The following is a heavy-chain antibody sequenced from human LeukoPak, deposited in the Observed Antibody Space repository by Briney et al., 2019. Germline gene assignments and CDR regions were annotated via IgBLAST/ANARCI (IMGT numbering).Heavy chain of an antibody. CDR2: IYYSGTT. CDR1: GGTISSSSYY. J-gene: IGHJ4*02. D-gene: IGHD3-3*01. Sequence: SETLSLTCTVSGGTISSSSYYWGWIRQPPGKGLEWIGSIYYSGTTYYNPSLKSRVTISVDASKSQFSLRLTSVTAADTAVYYCARHVRFLEWLSSYYFDYWGQGTLVTVSS. CDR3: ARHVRFLEWLSSYYFDY. V-gene: IGHV4-39*01.